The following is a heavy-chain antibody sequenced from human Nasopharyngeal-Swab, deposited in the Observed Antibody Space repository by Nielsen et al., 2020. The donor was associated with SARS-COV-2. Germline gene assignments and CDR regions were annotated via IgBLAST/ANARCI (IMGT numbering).Heavy chain of an antibody. CDR1: GYTFTSHW. CDR3: ATGREHYYYYMDV. V-gene: IGHV5-51*01. J-gene: IGHJ6*03. Sequence: GGSLRLSCQGSGYTFTSHWIDWVRQMPGKGLEWMGIIYPGDSDTMYSPSFQGQVTISADKSISTAYLQWSSLKASDTAMYYCATGREHYYYYMDVWGKGTTVTVSS. CDR2: IYPGDSDT. D-gene: IGHD1-1*01.